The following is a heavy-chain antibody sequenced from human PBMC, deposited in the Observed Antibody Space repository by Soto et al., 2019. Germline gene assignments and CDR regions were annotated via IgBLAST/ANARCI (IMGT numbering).Heavy chain of an antibody. CDR1: GFTFSSYS. CDR2: ISSSSSYI. D-gene: IGHD2-2*02. Sequence: PGGSLRLSCAASGFTFSSYSMNWVRRAPGKGLEWVSSISSSSSYIYYADSVKGRFTISRDNAKNSLYLQMNSLRAEDTAVYYCAREDENREYCSSTSCYTRTQYGMDVWGQGTTVTVSS. V-gene: IGHV3-21*01. J-gene: IGHJ6*02. CDR3: AREDENREYCSSTSCYTRTQYGMDV.